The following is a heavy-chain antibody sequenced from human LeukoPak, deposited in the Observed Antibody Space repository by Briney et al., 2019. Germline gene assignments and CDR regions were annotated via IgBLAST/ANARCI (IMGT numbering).Heavy chain of an antibody. D-gene: IGHD2-2*01. J-gene: IGHJ4*02. CDR3: AKDGGGYCNNSSC. Sequence: GGSLRLSCAASGFTFSNYAMSSVRQAPGKGLECVSAISDSGDKTGYADSVRGRFTIYRDNSKDTLYLQMNSLGAADTAVYYCAKDGGGYCNNSSCWGQGTLVTVSS. V-gene: IGHV3-23*01. CDR2: ISDSGDKT. CDR1: GFTFSNYA.